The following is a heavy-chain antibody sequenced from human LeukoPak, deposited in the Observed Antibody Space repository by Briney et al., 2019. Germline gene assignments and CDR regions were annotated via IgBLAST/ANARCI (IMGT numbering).Heavy chain of an antibody. D-gene: IGHD1-26*01. CDR1: GFTFDDYA. Sequence: PGGSLRLSCAASGFTFDDYAMHWVRQAPGKGLEWVSGITWNSGTIACADSVKGRFTISRDNAKNSLYLQMNSLRAEDTALYYCTKDRGGSYYDAFDMWGQGTRVTVSS. CDR3: TKDRGGSYYDAFDM. V-gene: IGHV3-9*01. CDR2: ITWNSGTI. J-gene: IGHJ3*02.